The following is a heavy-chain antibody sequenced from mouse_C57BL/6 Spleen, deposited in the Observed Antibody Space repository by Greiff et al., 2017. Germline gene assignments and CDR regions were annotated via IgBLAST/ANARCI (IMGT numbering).Heavy chain of an antibody. CDR1: GFTFSSYG. Sequence: EVKVEESGGDLVKPGGSLKLSCAASGFTFSSYGMSWVRQTPDKRLEWVATISSGGSYTYYPDSVKGRFTISRDNAKNTLYLQMSSLKSEDTAMYYCARHENDYDGGYYAMDYWGQGTSVTVAS. V-gene: IGHV5-6*02. J-gene: IGHJ4*01. CDR2: ISSGGSYT. D-gene: IGHD2-4*01. CDR3: ARHENDYDGGYYAMDY.